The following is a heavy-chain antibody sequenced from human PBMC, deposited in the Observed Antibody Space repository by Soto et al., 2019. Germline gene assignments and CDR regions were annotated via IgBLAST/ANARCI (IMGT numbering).Heavy chain of an antibody. CDR2: IYWDDDK. Sequence: QITLKESGPTLVKPTQTLTLTCTFSGFSLSTSGVGVGVGWIRQPPGKALEWLALIYWDDDKLYSPSLKTRVTLTKDTSTNPVVLTMTNMDPVDTATYSCARWGSSRLDYWGQGTLVTVSS. CDR3: ARWGSSRLDY. CDR1: GFSLSTSGVGVG. V-gene: IGHV2-5*02. J-gene: IGHJ4*02. D-gene: IGHD3-16*02.